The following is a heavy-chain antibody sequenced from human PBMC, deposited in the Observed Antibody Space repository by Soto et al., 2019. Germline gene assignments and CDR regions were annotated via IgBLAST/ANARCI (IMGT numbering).Heavy chain of an antibody. CDR1: GGSIDTYY. Sequence: PSQTLSLTCTASGGSIDTYYWSWIRQPPGKGLQWIGYIYYSGSTTYSPSLKSRVTISVDTSKNQFSLKLSSVTAADTAVYYCARRWGPGFDYWGQGTLVTVSS. J-gene: IGHJ4*02. V-gene: IGHV4-59*08. D-gene: IGHD7-27*01. CDR3: ARRWGPGFDY. CDR2: IYYSGST.